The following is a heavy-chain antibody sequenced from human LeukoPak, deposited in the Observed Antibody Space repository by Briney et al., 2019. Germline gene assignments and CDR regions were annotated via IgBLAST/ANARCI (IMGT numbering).Heavy chain of an antibody. V-gene: IGHV4-59*12. D-gene: IGHD2-21*02. J-gene: IGHJ4*02. CDR2: IYYTGST. Sequence: SETLSLTCTVSGGSISRYYWSWIRQPPGKGLEWIGYIYYTGSTNYNPSLKSRVTISVDTSKNQFSLKLSSVTAADTAVYYCARGDVYYFDYWGQGTLVTVSS. CDR3: ARGDVYYFDY. CDR1: GGSISRYY.